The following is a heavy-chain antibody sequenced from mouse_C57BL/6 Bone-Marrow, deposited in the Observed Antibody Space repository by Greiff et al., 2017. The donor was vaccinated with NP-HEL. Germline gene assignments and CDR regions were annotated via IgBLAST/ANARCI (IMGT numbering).Heavy chain of an antibody. D-gene: IGHD4-1*01. CDR3: ARRWDEGYFDV. J-gene: IGHJ1*03. Sequence: EVKLQESGPELVKPGDSVKISCKASGYSFTGYFMNWVMQSHGKSLEWIGRINPYNGDTFYNQKFKGKATLTVDKSSSTAHMELRSLTSEDSAVYYCARRWDEGYFDVWGTETTVTVSS. V-gene: IGHV1-20*01. CDR2: INPYNGDT. CDR1: GYSFTGYF.